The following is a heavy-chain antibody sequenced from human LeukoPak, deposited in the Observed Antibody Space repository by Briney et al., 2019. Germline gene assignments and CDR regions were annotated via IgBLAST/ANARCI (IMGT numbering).Heavy chain of an antibody. V-gene: IGHV3-30*18. J-gene: IGHJ4*02. CDR2: ISYDGSNE. CDR1: GFTSNNYG. D-gene: IGHD2-2*01. Sequence: GRSLRLSCVASGFTSNNYGMHWVRQAPGKGLEWVAVISYDGSNEYYGDSVKGRFTISRENSENTLYLQMNSLGAEDTAVYYCAKDMDCSSINCHSTNYFDYWGQGTPVTVSS. CDR3: AKDMDCSSINCHSTNYFDY.